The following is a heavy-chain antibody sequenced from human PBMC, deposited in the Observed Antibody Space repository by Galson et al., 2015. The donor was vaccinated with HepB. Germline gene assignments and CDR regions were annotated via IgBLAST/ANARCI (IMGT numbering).Heavy chain of an antibody. CDR2: IYYSGTT. V-gene: IGHV4-61*08. Sequence: SETLSLTCTVSGDSVSRDDTYWSWIRQPPGKGLEWIGYIYYSGTTNFNPSLKSRVTISVDTSKNQFSLKLTSVTAAGTAMYYCAKIEWGLLRWFDPWGQGTLVTVSS. CDR1: GDSVSRDDTY. J-gene: IGHJ5*02. CDR3: AKIEWGLLRWFDP. D-gene: IGHD1-26*01.